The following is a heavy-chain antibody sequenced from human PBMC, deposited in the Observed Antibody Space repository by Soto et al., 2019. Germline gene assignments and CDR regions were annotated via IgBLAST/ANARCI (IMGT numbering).Heavy chain of an antibody. CDR2: IYNSGTT. CDR3: VRDVGGSGWFAP. V-gene: IGHV4-4*07. CDR1: GISIDNYY. Sequence: QVQLQQSGPGLVKPSETLSLTCTVSGISIDNYYCSWIRQSAGKGLEWIGRIYNSGTTNYNPSLKSRVTMSVDMSKSQFSLNVRSVTAADTAVYYCVRDVGGSGWFAPWGQGTLVTVSS. J-gene: IGHJ5*02.